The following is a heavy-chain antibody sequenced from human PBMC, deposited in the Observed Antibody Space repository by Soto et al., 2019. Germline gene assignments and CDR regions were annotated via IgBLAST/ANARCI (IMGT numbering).Heavy chain of an antibody. Sequence: EVQLVESGGGLVKPGGSLRLSCAASGFTFSTYTMNWVRQAPGKGLEWVSSISSSSTYIYYADSVKGRFTISSDNAKNSLYLEMNSLRAEDTAVYYCAVTGPTVAFDYWGQGTLVTVSS. D-gene: IGHD4-17*01. V-gene: IGHV3-21*01. CDR1: GFTFSTYT. J-gene: IGHJ4*02. CDR2: ISSSSTYI. CDR3: AVTGPTVAFDY.